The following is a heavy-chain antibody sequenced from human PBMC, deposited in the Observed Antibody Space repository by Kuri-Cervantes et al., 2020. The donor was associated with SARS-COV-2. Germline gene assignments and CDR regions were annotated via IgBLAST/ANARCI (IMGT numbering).Heavy chain of an antibody. CDR1: GFTFDDYG. J-gene: IGHJ4*02. CDR3: ARITLYGDYFDY. D-gene: IGHD4-17*01. CDR2: INWNGGST. Sequence: GGSLRLSCSASGFTFDDYGMSWVRQAPGKGLEWVSGINWNGGSTGYADSVKGRFTISRDNAKNSLYLQMNSLRAEDTASYYCARITLYGDYFDYWGQGTLVTVSS. V-gene: IGHV3-20*04.